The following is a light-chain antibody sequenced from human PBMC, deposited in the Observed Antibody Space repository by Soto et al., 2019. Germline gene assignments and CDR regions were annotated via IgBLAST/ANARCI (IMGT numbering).Light chain of an antibody. CDR3: LKYDTTPGG. J-gene: IGKJ1*01. CDR1: QSVSFNY. V-gene: IGKV3-20*01. CDR2: GAT. Sequence: VLTQSPCTLPLSPGERAPLSCRASQSVSFNYVAWYQQKPGQAPRPLVHGATTRVTGIPDRFTGSGSEKDLPLTISKLELEARAMEFGLKYDTTPGGFGKGTKAE.